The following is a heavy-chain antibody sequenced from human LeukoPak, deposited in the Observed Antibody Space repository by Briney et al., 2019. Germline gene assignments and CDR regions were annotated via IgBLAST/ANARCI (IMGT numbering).Heavy chain of an antibody. Sequence: SETLSLTCTVSGGSISSANYYWSWIRQPAGKGLEWIGRIYTSGSTTYNPSLKSRVTTSVDTAKNQVYLKRSSVTAADTAVYYCARGGHTYGDYYYYYMDVWGKGTTVTVSS. CDR2: IYTSGST. J-gene: IGHJ6*03. CDR3: ARGGHTYGDYYYYYMDV. D-gene: IGHD5-18*01. V-gene: IGHV4-61*02. CDR1: GGSISSANYY.